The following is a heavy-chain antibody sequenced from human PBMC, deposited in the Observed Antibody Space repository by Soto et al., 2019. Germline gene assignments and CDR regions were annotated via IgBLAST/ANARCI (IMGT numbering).Heavy chain of an antibody. CDR3: ARDFLRGLN. CDR1: GYTFTSYY. V-gene: IGHV1-46*01. Sequence: QVQLVQSGAEVKPPGASVKLSCKTSGYTFTSYYIHWVRQAPGQGLEWMGIINPNGGSTNYAQNLQGRFTMTSDTSSSTVYMELSSLRSDDTAVDYCARDFLRGLNWGQGTLVTVSS. J-gene: IGHJ4*02. D-gene: IGHD4-17*01. CDR2: INPNGGST.